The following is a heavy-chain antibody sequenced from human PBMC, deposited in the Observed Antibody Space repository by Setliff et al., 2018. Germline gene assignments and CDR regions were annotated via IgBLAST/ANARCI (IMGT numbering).Heavy chain of an antibody. CDR2: IIPLFETT. J-gene: IGHJ6*03. CDR3: ALEYSNSSPTVYYYVDV. CDR1: GYTFTSYG. Sequence: GASVKVSCKASGYTFTSYGISWVRQAPGQGPEWMGRIIPLFETTNYVEKFQGRVTITADKSTSTAYMELSRLTSEDTAVYYCALEYSNSSPTVYYYVDVWGKGTTVTVSS. V-gene: IGHV1-69*06. D-gene: IGHD6-6*01.